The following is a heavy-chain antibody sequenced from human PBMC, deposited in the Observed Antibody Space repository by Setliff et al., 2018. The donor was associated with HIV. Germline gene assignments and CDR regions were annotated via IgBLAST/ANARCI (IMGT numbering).Heavy chain of an antibody. CDR1: GVSISSYY. D-gene: IGHD2-15*01. Sequence: SETLSLTCTVSGVSISSYYWSWIRQSPGRGLEWIGYIYYSGITNYNPSLKTRVTLSVDTSKNQFSLKLSSVTAADTAVYYCARASSRLNCSGGSCYRAPYAFDIWGQGTMVTVSS. CDR3: ARASSRLNCSGGSCYRAPYAFDI. J-gene: IGHJ3*02. CDR2: IYYSGIT. V-gene: IGHV4-59*08.